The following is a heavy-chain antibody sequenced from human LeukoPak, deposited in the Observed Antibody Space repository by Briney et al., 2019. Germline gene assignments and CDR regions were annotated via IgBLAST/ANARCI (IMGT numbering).Heavy chain of an antibody. J-gene: IGHJ6*02. D-gene: IGHD3-3*01. V-gene: IGHV3-30-3*01. Sequence: GRSLRLSCAASGFTFSSYAMHWVRQAHGRVLEWVAVISYDGSKKYYADSGKGRFTIARDNSKNTLYLQMNRLRAEDTAVYYCARDSITIFGVAPPHYYGMDVWGQGTTVTVSS. CDR1: GFTFSSYA. CDR3: ARDSITIFGVAPPHYYGMDV. CDR2: ISYDGSKK.